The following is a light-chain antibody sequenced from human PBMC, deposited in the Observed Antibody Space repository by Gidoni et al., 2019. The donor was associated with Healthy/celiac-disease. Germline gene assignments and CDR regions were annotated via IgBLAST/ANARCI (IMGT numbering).Light chain of an antibody. J-gene: IGKJ3*01. CDR3: QQSYSTPPVFT. CDR2: AAS. V-gene: IGKV1-39*01. CDR1: QSISSY. Sequence: DIQLNQSPSSLSASVGDRVTITCRASQSISSYVNWYQQKPGKAPKLLIYAASSLQSGVPSRFSGSGSGTDFTLTISSLQPEDFATYYCQQSYSTPPVFTFGPGTKVDIK.